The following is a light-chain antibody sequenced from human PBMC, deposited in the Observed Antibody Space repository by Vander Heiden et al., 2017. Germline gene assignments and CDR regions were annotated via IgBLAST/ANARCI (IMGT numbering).Light chain of an antibody. J-gene: IGLJ1*01. CDR1: SSDVGGYNY. CDR2: DDS. CDR3: CSYAGSCYV. Sequence: QSALTQPRSVSGSPGQSVTISCTGTSSDVGGYNYVSWYQQHPGKAPKLMIYDDSKRPSGVPDRFSGSKSGNTASLTISGLQAEDEADYYCCSYAGSCYVFGTGTKVTVL. V-gene: IGLV2-11*01.